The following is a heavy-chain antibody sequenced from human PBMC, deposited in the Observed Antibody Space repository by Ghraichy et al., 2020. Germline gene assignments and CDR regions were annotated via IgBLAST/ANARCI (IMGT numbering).Heavy chain of an antibody. Sequence: ASVKVSCKASGYTFSSYVISWVRQSPGQGLEWMGWINAYNGNTNYAQKLQGRVTMTTDTSTSTAYMELRSLRSDDTAVYYCAREGYCSSTSCYRYYYYGMDVWGKLTTDAVSS. CDR3: AREGYCSSTSCYRYYYYGMDV. J-gene: IGHJ6*04. D-gene: IGHD2-2*01. CDR1: GYTFSSYV. V-gene: IGHV1-18*01. CDR2: INAYNGNT.